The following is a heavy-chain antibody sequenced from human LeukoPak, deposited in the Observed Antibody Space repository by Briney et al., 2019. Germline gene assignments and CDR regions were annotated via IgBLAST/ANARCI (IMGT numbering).Heavy chain of an antibody. Sequence: GGSLRLPCAASGFTFSRYWMSWVRQAPGKGLEWVANIKQDGSEKYYVDSVKGRFTISRDNAKNSLYLQMNSLRAEDTAVYYCARDYEAGCTSTTCYNRFDHWGQGTLVTVSS. CDR2: IKQDGSEK. CDR3: ARDYEAGCTSTTCYNRFDH. J-gene: IGHJ4*02. D-gene: IGHD2-2*02. V-gene: IGHV3-7*01. CDR1: GFTFSRYW.